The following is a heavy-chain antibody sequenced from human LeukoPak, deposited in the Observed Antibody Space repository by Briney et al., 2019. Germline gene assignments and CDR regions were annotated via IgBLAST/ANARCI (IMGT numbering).Heavy chain of an antibody. CDR1: GFTFSSYG. V-gene: IGHV3-7*01. CDR2: IKTDGSQI. J-gene: IGHJ4*02. D-gene: IGHD7-27*01. Sequence: GSLILSCAASGFTFSSYGMSWVRQAPGKGLEWVANIKTDGSQIYYVDSVKGRFTISRDNAKNSLYLQMNSLRAEDTAVYYCARDLNWETYWGQRTLVSVSS. CDR3: ARDLNWETY.